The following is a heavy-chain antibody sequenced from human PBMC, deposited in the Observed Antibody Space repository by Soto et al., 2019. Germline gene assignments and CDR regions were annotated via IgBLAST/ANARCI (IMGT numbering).Heavy chain of an antibody. CDR3: ARVPLILTGYRNYFDY. J-gene: IGHJ4*02. Sequence: PSETLSLTCAVYGGSFSGYYLSWIRQPPGKGLEWIGEINHSGSTNYNPSLKSRVTISVDTSKNQFSLKLSSVTAADTAVYYCARVPLILTGYRNYFDYWGQGTLVTVSS. D-gene: IGHD3-9*01. CDR1: GGSFSGYY. CDR2: INHSGST. V-gene: IGHV4-34*01.